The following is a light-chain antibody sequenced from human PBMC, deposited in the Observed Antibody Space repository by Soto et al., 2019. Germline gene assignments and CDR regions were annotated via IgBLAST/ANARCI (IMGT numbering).Light chain of an antibody. CDR2: DAY. CDR1: QSVSSY. Sequence: EIVLTQSPATVSLSPGERATLSCRASQSVSSYLAWYQQKPGQAPRLLIYDAYNRATGIPARFSGSGSGTDFTLTISSLEPEDFAVYYCQQRSNWPPEITFGQGTRLEIK. V-gene: IGKV3-11*01. CDR3: QQRSNWPPEIT. J-gene: IGKJ5*01.